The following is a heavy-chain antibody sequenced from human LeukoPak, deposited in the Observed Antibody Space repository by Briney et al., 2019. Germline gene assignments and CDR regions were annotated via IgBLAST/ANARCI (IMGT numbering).Heavy chain of an antibody. CDR3: ARQYSSGWYRHFVY. V-gene: IGHV5-51*01. CDR2: TYPGGSDT. CDR1: GYSFINYY. J-gene: IGHJ4*02. Sequence: GESLKISRRCSGYSFINYYIGWVRQMPGKGLEWMGVTYPGGSDTRYSPSFQGQVTISADKSTTTVYLQWSSLKASDSGMYYCARQYSSGWYRHFVYWGQGTLVTVSS. D-gene: IGHD6-19*01.